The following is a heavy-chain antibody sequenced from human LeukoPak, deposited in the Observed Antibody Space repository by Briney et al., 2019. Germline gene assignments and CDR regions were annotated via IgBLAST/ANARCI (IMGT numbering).Heavy chain of an antibody. J-gene: IGHJ6*03. V-gene: IGHV3-21*01. CDR1: GFTFSSYS. D-gene: IGHD5-18*01. CDR3: ARDGFGYSYGLFVSDYYYYYMDV. Sequence: PGGSLRLSCAASGFTFSSYSMNWVRQAPGKGLEWVSSISSSSSYIYYADSVKGRFTISRDNAKKSLYLQMNSQRAEDTAVYYCARDGFGYSYGLFVSDYYYYYMDVWGKGTTVTISS. CDR2: ISSSSSYI.